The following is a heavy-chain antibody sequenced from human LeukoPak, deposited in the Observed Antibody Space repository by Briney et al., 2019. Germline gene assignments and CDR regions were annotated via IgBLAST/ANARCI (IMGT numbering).Heavy chain of an antibody. CDR2: ISSSSSYI. CDR3: ARNYYDSSGYYYVSEGDPYYFDY. CDR1: GFTFSSYS. D-gene: IGHD3-22*01. V-gene: IGHV3-21*01. J-gene: IGHJ4*02. Sequence: TTGGSLRLSCAASGFTFSSYSMNWVRQAPGKGLEWVSSISSSSSYIYYADSVKGRFTISRDNAKNSLYLQMNSLRAEDTAVYYCARNYYDSSGYYYVSEGDPYYFDYWGQGTLVTVSS.